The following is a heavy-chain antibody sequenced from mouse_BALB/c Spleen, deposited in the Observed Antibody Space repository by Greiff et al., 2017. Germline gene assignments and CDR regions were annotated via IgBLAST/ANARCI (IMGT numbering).Heavy chain of an antibody. Sequence: QVQLQQSGPGLVAPSQSLSITCTVSGFSLTGYGVNWVRQPPGKGLEWLGMIWGDGSTDYNSALKSRLSISKDNSKSEVFLKMNSLQTDDTARYYCARGWRGHYGNYAAYWGQGTLVTVSA. CDR3: ARGWRGHYGNYAAY. V-gene: IGHV2-6-7*01. CDR2: IWGDGST. D-gene: IGHD2-1*01. J-gene: IGHJ3*01. CDR1: GFSLTGYG.